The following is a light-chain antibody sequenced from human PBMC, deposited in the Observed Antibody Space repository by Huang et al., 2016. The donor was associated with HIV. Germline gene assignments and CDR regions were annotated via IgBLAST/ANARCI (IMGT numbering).Light chain of an antibody. Sequence: DIVLTQSPDSLAVSLGERATINCKSSQTILHDSDSRNYLAWYQQKPGQPPKLLIHWASIRKSGGPDRFIGSGSGTDFTLTISSLQAEDVAVYYCQQYYSSPFTFGPGTNVDI. CDR1: QTILHDSDSRNY. J-gene: IGKJ3*01. CDR2: WAS. CDR3: QQYYSSPFT. V-gene: IGKV4-1*01.